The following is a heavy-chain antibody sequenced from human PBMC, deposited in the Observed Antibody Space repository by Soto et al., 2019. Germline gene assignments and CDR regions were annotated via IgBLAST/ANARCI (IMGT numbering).Heavy chain of an antibody. D-gene: IGHD5-12*01. CDR3: ARGRVMGGIDLNLYVMDV. CDR1: GFTLSTYS. V-gene: IGHV3-48*01. Sequence: GGSLRLSCIASGFTLSTYSMTWVRQAPGKGLEWLSYISKGGTTKYYADSVKGRFTISRDNSKNSLYLQMNSLRTEDTAVYYCARGRVMGGIDLNLYVMDVWGQGTTVTVSS. CDR2: ISKGGTTK. J-gene: IGHJ6*02.